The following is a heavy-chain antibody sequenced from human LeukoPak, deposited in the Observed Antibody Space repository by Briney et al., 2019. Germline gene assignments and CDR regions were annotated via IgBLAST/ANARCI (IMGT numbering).Heavy chain of an antibody. CDR3: ARGKDYYDISGYYSSSFDY. Sequence: ASVKVSCKASGYTFTSYDINWVRRASGQGLERMGWVNPNSGNTGYAQNFQGRVTMTTNTSKSTAYMELSSLRSEDTAVYYCARGKDYYDISGYYSSSFDYWGQGNLVTVSS. D-gene: IGHD3-22*01. J-gene: IGHJ4*02. CDR2: VNPNSGNT. CDR1: GYTFTSYD. V-gene: IGHV1-8*01.